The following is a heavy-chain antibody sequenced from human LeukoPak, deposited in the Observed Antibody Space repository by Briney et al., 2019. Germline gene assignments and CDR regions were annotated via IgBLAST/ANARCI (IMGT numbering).Heavy chain of an antibody. D-gene: IGHD6-6*01. V-gene: IGHV3-23*01. CDR3: AKTIIAARPHYFDY. J-gene: IGHJ4*02. CDR2: ISDNGDST. CDR1: GFTFSSYA. Sequence: GGSLRLSCAASGFTFSSYAMSWVRQAPGKGLEWVSSISDNGDSTYYADSVKGRFTISRDNSKNSLYLQMNSLRAEDTAVYYCAKTIIAARPHYFDYLGQGTLVTVSS.